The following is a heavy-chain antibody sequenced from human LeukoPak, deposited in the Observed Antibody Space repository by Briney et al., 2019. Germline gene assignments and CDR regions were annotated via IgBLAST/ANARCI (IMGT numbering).Heavy chain of an antibody. J-gene: IGHJ3*02. V-gene: IGHV1-69*13. Sequence: SVKVSCTASGGTFSSYAISWVRQAPGQGLEWMGGIIPIFGTANYAQKFQGRVTITADESTSTAYMELSSLRSEDTAVYYCARGTGYYYDSSGYSIWGQGTMVTVSS. CDR1: GGTFSSYA. D-gene: IGHD3-22*01. CDR3: ARGTGYYYDSSGYSI. CDR2: IIPIFGTA.